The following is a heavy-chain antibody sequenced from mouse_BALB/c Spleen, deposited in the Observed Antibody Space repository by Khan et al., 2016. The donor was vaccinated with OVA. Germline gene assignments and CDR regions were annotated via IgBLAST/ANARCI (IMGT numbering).Heavy chain of an antibody. Sequence: EVELVESGGDLVKPGGSLKLSCAASGLTFSSYSMSWVRQTPDKRLEWVASISSDGDYTYYSDSVQGRFTISRDNGKNTLYLQMRSLKSEETARYYCPSHLTGSLDYWGQGTLVTVAA. V-gene: IGHV5-6*01. J-gene: IGHJ3*01. CDR1: GLTFSSYS. CDR3: PSHLTGSLDY. D-gene: IGHD4-1*01. CDR2: ISSDGDYT.